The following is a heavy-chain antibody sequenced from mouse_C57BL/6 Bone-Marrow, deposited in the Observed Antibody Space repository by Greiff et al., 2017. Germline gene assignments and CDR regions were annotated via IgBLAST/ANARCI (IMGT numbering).Heavy chain of an antibody. CDR1: GYTFTSYG. CDR2: IYPRSGNT. CDR3: ARGGTYYYGSSSWFAC. J-gene: IGHJ3*01. D-gene: IGHD1-1*01. V-gene: IGHV1-81*01. Sequence: QVQLQQSGAELARPGASVKLSCKASGYTFTSYGISWVKQRTGQGLEWIGEIYPRSGNTYYNEKFKGKATLTADKSSSTAYMELRSLTSEDSAVYFCARGGTYYYGSSSWFACWGQGTLVTVSA.